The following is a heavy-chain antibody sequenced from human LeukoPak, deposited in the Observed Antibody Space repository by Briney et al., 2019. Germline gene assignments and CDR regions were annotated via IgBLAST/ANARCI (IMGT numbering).Heavy chain of an antibody. CDR2: ISDSSSTI. CDR3: ARDWNGYTSRGIDY. J-gene: IGHJ4*02. D-gene: IGHD5-24*01. CDR1: GLTFSSYS. Sequence: GGSLRLSCAASGLTFSSYSMVWVRQAPGKGPEWVSYISDSSSTIYYADSVKGRFTISRDNAENSLFLQMNSLRDEDTAVYYCARDWNGYTSRGIDYWGQGTLVTVSS. V-gene: IGHV3-48*02.